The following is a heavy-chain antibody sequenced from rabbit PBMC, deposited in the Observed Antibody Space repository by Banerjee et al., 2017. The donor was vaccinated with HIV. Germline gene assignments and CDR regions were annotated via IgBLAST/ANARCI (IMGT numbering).Heavy chain of an antibody. CDR3: ARDLAGVIGWNFDL. Sequence: QEQLVESGGGLVQPEGSLTLSCKASGFDFSSYYMSWVRQAPGKGLEWIACIDAGTSGTTYYANWAKGRFTFSKTSSTTVALQMTSLTAADTATYFCARDLAGVIGWNFDLWGPGTLVTVS. V-gene: IGHV1S45*01. CDR1: GFDFSSYYM. CDR2: IDAGTSGTT. J-gene: IGHJ4*01. D-gene: IGHD4-1*01.